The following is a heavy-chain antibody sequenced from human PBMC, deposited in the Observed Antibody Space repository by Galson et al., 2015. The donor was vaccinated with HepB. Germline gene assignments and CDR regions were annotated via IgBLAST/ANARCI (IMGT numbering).Heavy chain of an antibody. D-gene: IGHD3-3*02. V-gene: IGHV3-30*03. Sequence: SLRLSCASSGFSFSNYAIHWVRQAPGKGLEWMAVISYDGSFRYYSDSVKGRFTVSRDNTKNTLYLQMNSLRVEDTAVYYCARLSLAGGFESWGQGTLVTVSS. CDR1: GFSFSNYA. CDR3: ARLSLAGGFES. J-gene: IGHJ4*02. CDR2: ISYDGSFR.